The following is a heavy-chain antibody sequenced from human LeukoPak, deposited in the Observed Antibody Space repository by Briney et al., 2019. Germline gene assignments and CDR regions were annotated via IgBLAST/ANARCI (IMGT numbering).Heavy chain of an antibody. CDR2: IKTDGSIT. J-gene: IGHJ5*02. CDR3: VRLSWELGDGGVT. D-gene: IGHD1-26*01. V-gene: IGHV3-74*01. Sequence: GGSLRLSCAASGFSFSVFWMHWVRQVPGKGPVWVSRIKTDGSITDYADSVKGRFTISRDNAKNTLYLQMNSLRAEDTAVYYCVRLSWELGDGGVTWGQGTLVTVSS. CDR1: GFSFSVFW.